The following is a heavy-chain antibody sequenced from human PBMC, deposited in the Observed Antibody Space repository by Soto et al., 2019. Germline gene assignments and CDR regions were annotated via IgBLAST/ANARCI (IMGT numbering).Heavy chain of an antibody. CDR2: INHSGST. D-gene: IGHD3-10*01. V-gene: IGHV4-34*01. CDR3: ARGPYGSGSWNLVR. CDR1: GGSFSGYY. Sequence: QVQLQQWGAGLLKPSETLSLTCAVYGGSFSGYYWSWIRQPPGKGLEWIGEINHSGSTNYNPSLKSRVTISVDTSKNQFSLKLSSVTAADTAVYYCARGPYGSGSWNLVRWGQGTLVTVSS. J-gene: IGHJ4*02.